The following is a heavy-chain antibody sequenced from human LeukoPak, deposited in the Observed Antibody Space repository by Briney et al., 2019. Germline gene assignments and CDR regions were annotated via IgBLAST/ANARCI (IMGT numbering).Heavy chain of an antibody. CDR1: GGSISSGGYY. J-gene: IGHJ5*02. CDR2: IFYSGTT. V-gene: IGHV4-31*03. D-gene: IGHD3-10*01. CDR3: SRGAPPGFSWFDP. Sequence: PSETLSLTCTVSGGSISSGGYYWSWIRQHPGKGLEWIGNIFYSGTTYYNPSLKSRLSIAADTSKNQFSLKMRSVTAADTAVYYCSRGAPPGFSWFDPWGQGTLVTVSS.